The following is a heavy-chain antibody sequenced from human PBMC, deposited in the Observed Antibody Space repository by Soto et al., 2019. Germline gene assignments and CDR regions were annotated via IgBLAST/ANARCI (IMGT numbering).Heavy chain of an antibody. D-gene: IGHD5-18*01. CDR2: IKSKTDGGTT. V-gene: IGHV3-15*01. Sequence: GGSLRLSCAVSGFTFSNAWMSWVRQAPGKGLEWVGRIKSKTDGGTTDYAAPVKGRFTISRDDSKNTLYLQMNSLKTEDTAVYYCTTDHSGVQLWSPYYYYYGMDVWGQGTTVTVSS. CDR3: TTDHSGVQLWSPYYYYYGMDV. J-gene: IGHJ6*02. CDR1: GFTFSNAW.